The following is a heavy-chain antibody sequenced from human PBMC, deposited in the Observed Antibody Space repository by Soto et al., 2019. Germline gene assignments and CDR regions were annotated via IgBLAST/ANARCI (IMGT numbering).Heavy chain of an antibody. CDR1: EYTFTTYS. J-gene: IGHJ3*02. CDR3: TRDLYSSSWYVRAFDM. D-gene: IGHD6-13*01. Sequence: ASVKVSCKASEYTFTTYSLHWVRQAPGQGLEWMGTINPTSITTSDAQKFQGRVTMTRDTSTSTVYMELSSLRSEDTAVYYCTRDLYSSSWYVRAFDMWGQGTMVTV. V-gene: IGHV1-46*03. CDR2: INPTSITT.